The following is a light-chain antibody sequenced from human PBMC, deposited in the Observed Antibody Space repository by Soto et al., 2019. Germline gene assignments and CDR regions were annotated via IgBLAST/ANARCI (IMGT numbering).Light chain of an antibody. CDR1: SGSVSTSYY. CDR2: NTN. V-gene: IGLV8-61*01. CDR3: VLYMGSGISV. J-gene: IGLJ3*02. Sequence: QTVVTQEPSFSVSPGGTVTLTCGLSSGSVSTSYYPSWYQQTPGQAPRTLIYNTNTRSSGVPGRFSGSILGNKAALTIAGAQAHDESDYYCVLYMGSGISVFGGGTKLTVL.